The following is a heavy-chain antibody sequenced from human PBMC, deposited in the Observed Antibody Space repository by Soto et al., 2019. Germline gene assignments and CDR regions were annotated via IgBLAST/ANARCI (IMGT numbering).Heavy chain of an antibody. D-gene: IGHD2-15*01. V-gene: IGHV3-23*01. CDR1: GFTFSSYA. CDR2: VGTGGTA. CDR3: SSQDCSGDACQHPN. J-gene: IGHJ4*02. Sequence: GGSLRLSCAASGFTFSSYAMSWVRQAPGKGLEWVSAVGTGGTAYYADSVKGRFSIFRDDSENTAYLQMISLKTEDTAVYYCSSQDCSGDACQHPNWGQGTLVTVSS.